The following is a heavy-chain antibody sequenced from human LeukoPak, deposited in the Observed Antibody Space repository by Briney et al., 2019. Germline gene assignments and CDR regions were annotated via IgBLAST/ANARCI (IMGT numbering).Heavy chain of an antibody. CDR2: IYPGDSDT. V-gene: IGHV5-51*01. D-gene: IGHD4-17*01. CDR3: AIHGGDYGATGYFQH. J-gene: IGHJ1*01. CDR1: GYSFTDYW. Sequence: TGESLKISCKGSGYSFTDYWIGWVRQMPGKDLEWMGIIYPGDSDTRYSPSFQGQVTMSADKSISTAYLQWSSLKASDTAMYYCAIHGGDYGATGYFQHWGQGTLVTDSS.